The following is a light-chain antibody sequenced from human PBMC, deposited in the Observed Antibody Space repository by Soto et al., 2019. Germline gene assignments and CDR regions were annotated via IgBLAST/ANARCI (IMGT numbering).Light chain of an antibody. V-gene: IGKV3-20*01. CDR1: QSVSSSY. J-gene: IGKJ1*01. CDR2: GAS. CDR3: QQYGGSPRT. Sequence: EIVLMQSPGTLSLSPGERATLSCRASQSVSSSYLAWYQQKPGQAPRLLIYGASNRATGIPDRFSGSGSGTDFTLTISKLEPEDFAVYHCQQYGGSPRTFGQGTKVDIK.